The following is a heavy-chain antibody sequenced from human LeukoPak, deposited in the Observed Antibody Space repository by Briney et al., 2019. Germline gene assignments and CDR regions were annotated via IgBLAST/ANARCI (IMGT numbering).Heavy chain of an antibody. CDR2: IIPIFGIA. CDR1: GGTFSSYA. J-gene: IGHJ3*02. Sequence: GSSVKVSCKASGGTFSSYAISWVRQAPGQGLKWMGRIIPIFGIANYAQKFQGRVTITADKSTSTAYMELSSLRSEDTAVYYCARDQVGATTRGAFDIWGQGTMVTVSS. D-gene: IGHD1-26*01. CDR3: ARDQVGATTRGAFDI. V-gene: IGHV1-69*04.